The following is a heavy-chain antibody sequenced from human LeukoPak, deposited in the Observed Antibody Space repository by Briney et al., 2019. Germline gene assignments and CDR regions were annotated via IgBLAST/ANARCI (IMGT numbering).Heavy chain of an antibody. CDR1: GYSISSGYY. J-gene: IGHJ3*02. D-gene: IGHD2-2*01. Sequence: PSETLSLTCAVSGYSISSGYYWGWIRQPPGKGLEWIGSIYHSGSTYYNPSLKSRVTISVDTSKNQFSLKLSSVTAADTAVYYCARERDCSSTSCYDHDAFDIWGQGTMVTVS. CDR3: ARERDCSSTSCYDHDAFDI. CDR2: IYHSGST. V-gene: IGHV4-38-2*02.